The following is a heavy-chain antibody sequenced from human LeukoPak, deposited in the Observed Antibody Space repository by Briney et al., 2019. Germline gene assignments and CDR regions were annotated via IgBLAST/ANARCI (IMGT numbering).Heavy chain of an antibody. Sequence: ASVKVSCKASGGTVSIYAISWGRQAPGQGLEWMGRIIPILGIANYAQEFQCTVTITADKSTSTAYMELSSLRSEDTAVYYCARVDTAMVIDYWGQGTLVTVSS. CDR2: IIPILGIA. D-gene: IGHD5-18*01. J-gene: IGHJ4*02. CDR1: GGTVSIYA. CDR3: ARVDTAMVIDY. V-gene: IGHV1-69*04.